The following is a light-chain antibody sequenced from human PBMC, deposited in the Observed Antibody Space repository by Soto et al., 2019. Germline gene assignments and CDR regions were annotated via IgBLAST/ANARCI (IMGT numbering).Light chain of an antibody. Sequence: QSALTQPASVSGSPGQSITISCTGTSSDVGGYNYVSWYQQHPGKAPKLMIYDVSERPSGVPDRFSGSKSANTASLTISGLQAEDEADYYCCSYAGTYTLVFGGGTKLTVL. CDR1: SSDVGGYNY. J-gene: IGLJ3*02. V-gene: IGLV2-11*01. CDR2: DVS. CDR3: CSYAGTYTLV.